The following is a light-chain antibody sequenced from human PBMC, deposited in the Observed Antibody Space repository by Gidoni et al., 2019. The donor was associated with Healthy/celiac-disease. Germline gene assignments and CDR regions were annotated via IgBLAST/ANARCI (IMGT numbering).Light chain of an antibody. CDR1: SSDVGGYNY. V-gene: IGLV2-14*03. J-gene: IGLJ1*01. CDR3: SSYTSSSTRV. CDR2: DVS. Sequence: QSALTQPAAGPGSAGQSITISCTGTSSDVGGYNYVAWYHHHPGKAPNLMICDVSNRPSGVSNRFSGSKSGNTASLTISGLQAEVEADYYCSSYTSSSTRVFGTGTKVTVL.